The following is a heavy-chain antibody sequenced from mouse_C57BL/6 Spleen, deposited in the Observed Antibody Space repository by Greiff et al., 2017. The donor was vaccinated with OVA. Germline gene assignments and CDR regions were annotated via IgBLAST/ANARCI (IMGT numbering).Heavy chain of an antibody. CDR3: ERSHLPPAGYFDY. Sequence: VQLQQSGPELVKPGASVKISCKASGYAFSSSWMNWVKQRPGKGLEWIGRIYPGDGDTNYNGKFKGQATLTADTSSRTAYMQLRSLTSEDSAVYFSERSHLPPAGYFDYWGQGTTLTVSS. CDR2: IYPGDGDT. CDR1: GYAFSSSW. D-gene: IGHD2-1*01. V-gene: IGHV1-82*01. J-gene: IGHJ2*01.